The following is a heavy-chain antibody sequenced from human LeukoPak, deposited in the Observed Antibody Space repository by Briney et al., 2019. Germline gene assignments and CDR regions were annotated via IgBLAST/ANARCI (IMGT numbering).Heavy chain of an antibody. V-gene: IGHV3-74*01. CDR2: INSDGSGT. CDR1: GFTFSSYW. J-gene: IGHJ4*02. CDR3: AREGLWYGPEYYFDY. D-gene: IGHD3-10*01. Sequence: GGPLRLSCAASGFTFSSYWMHWVRQAPGKGLVWVSRINSDGSGTSYADSVKGRFTISRDNAKNTLYLQMNSLRAEDTAVYYCAREGLWYGPEYYFDYWGQGTLVTVSS.